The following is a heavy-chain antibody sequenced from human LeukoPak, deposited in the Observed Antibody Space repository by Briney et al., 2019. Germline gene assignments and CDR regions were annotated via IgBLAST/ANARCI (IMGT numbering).Heavy chain of an antibody. J-gene: IGHJ4*02. CDR2: ISYDGSNK. CDR3: AKLYYYDSSGPDFDY. V-gene: IGHV3-30*18. Sequence: GRSLRLSCEASGFSFRDYWMTWIRQAPGKGLEWVAVISYDGSNKYYADSVKGRFTISRDNSKNTLYLQMNSLRAEDTAVYYCAKLYYYDSSGPDFDYWGQGTLVTVSS. CDR1: GFSFRDYW. D-gene: IGHD3-22*01.